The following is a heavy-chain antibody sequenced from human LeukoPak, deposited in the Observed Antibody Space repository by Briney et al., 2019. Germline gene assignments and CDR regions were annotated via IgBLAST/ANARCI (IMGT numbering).Heavy chain of an antibody. D-gene: IGHD2-2*01. Sequence: GASVKVSCKASGGTFSSYAISWVRQAPGQGLEWMGGIIPIFGTANYAQKFQGRVTITTDESTSTAYMELSSLRSEDTAVYYCARGRGDIVVVPAAIRDDYYYYYYMDVWGKGTTVTVSS. J-gene: IGHJ6*03. CDR1: GGTFSSYA. CDR2: IIPIFGTA. V-gene: IGHV1-69*05. CDR3: ARGRGDIVVVPAAIRDDYYYYYYMDV.